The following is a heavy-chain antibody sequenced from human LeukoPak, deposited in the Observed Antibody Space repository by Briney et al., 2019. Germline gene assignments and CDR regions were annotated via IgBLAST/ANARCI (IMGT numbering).Heavy chain of an antibody. D-gene: IGHD3-3*01. Sequence: SETLSLTCAVHGGSFSGYYWSWIRQPPGKGLEWIGEINHSGSTNYNPSLKSRVTISVDTSKNQFSLKLSSVTAADTAVYYCARGTSGWFDYWGQGTLVTVSS. CDR2: INHSGST. J-gene: IGHJ5*01. CDR1: GGSFSGYY. V-gene: IGHV4-34*01. CDR3: ARGTSGWFDY.